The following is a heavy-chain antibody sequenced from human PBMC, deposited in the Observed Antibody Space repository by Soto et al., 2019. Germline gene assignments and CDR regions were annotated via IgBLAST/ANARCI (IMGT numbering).Heavy chain of an antibody. CDR1: GGSISSGGYY. D-gene: IGHD6-19*01. J-gene: IGHJ4*02. V-gene: IGHV4-31*03. Sequence: SETLSLTCTVSGGSISSGGYYWSWIRQHPGKGLEWIGYIYYSGSTYYNPSLKSRVTISVDTSKNQFSLQLSSVTAADTAVYYCAREGPLLAVAGTVSVDYFDYWGQGTLVTVSS. CDR3: AREGPLLAVAGTVSVDYFDY. CDR2: IYYSGST.